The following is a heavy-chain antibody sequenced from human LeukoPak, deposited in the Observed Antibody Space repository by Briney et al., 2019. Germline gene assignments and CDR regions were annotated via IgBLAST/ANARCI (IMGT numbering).Heavy chain of an antibody. V-gene: IGHV3-7*01. D-gene: IGHD3-22*01. CDR3: TRDLNHDSSG. CDR1: GFSFFTYL. J-gene: IGHJ4*02. CDR2: IKTDGSET. Sequence: PGGALRLSCAAPGFSFFTYLVAWGRPAPGEGVECVANIKTDGSETYYLDSVKGRFTVSRDNAKNSLYLQMNSLRVEDTAVYFCTRDLNHDSSGWGQGTLVTVSS.